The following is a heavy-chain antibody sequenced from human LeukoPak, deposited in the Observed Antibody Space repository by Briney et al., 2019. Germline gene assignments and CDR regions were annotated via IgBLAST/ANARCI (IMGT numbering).Heavy chain of an antibody. J-gene: IGHJ4*02. CDR2: ISGSGDTT. V-gene: IGHV3-23*01. CDR3: AKATGYLL. Sequence: GGSLRLSCPTSGLIFRNYAGNWVRQAPWKGLDWVSSISGSGDTTYYADSVKGRFTISRANSENTLYLQMNNLRAEDTAVYYCAKATGYLLWGQGTLVTVSS. D-gene: IGHD1-14*01. CDR1: GLIFRNYA.